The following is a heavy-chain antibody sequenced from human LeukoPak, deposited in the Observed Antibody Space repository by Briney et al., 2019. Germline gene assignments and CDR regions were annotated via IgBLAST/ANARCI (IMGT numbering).Heavy chain of an antibody. V-gene: IGHV3-23*01. CDR1: GFSFSSYA. Sequence: PGGSLRLSCAASGFSFSSYAMSWVRQGPGKGLEWVSAISGSGGSTYYADSVKGRFTISRDNSKNTLYLQMNSLRAEDTAVYYCAKDVMYSSGSYYFDYWGQGTLVTVSS. J-gene: IGHJ4*02. CDR3: AKDVMYSSGSYYFDY. D-gene: IGHD6-19*01. CDR2: ISGSGGST.